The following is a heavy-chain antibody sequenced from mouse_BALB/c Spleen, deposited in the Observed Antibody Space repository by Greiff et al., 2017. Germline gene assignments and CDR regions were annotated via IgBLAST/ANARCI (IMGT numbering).Heavy chain of an antibody. CDR3: ARSGGTAHYFDY. CDR1: GFTFSSYG. V-gene: IGHV5-6*01. D-gene: IGHD1-2*01. Sequence: EVQLVESGGDLVKPGGSLKLSCAASGFTFSSYGMSWVRQTPDKRLEWVATISSGGSYTYYPDSVKGRFTISRDNAKNTLYLQNSSLKSEDTAMYYCARSGGTAHYFDYWGQGTTLTVSS. J-gene: IGHJ2*01. CDR2: ISSGGSYT.